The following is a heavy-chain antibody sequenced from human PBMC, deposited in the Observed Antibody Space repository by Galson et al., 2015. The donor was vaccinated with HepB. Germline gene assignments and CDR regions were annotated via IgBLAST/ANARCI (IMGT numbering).Heavy chain of an antibody. D-gene: IGHD5-18*01. Sequence: SLRLSCAASGFAFDTHAMSWVRQAPGRGXXXISXXXGXXXSTFYADSXKGRFTVSRDNSNNMLYLQMNSLRAEDAGLYFCAKGYGLFDSWGQGILVTVSS. CDR3: AKGYGLFDS. J-gene: IGHJ5*01. CDR1: GFAFDTHA. V-gene: IGHV3-23*01. CDR2: XXGXXXST.